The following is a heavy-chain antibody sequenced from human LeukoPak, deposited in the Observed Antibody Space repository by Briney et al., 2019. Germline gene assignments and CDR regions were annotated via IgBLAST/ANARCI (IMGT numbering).Heavy chain of an antibody. CDR2: FDPEDGET. D-gene: IGHD3-10*01. CDR3: ATDKGRSGSYYRDAFDI. Sequence: ASVKVSCKVSGYTLTELSMHWVRQAPGKGLEWMGGFDPEDGETIYAQKFQGRVTMTEDTSTDIAYMELSSLRSEDTAVYYCATDKGRSGSYYRDAFDIWGQGTMVTVSS. J-gene: IGHJ3*02. V-gene: IGHV1-24*01. CDR1: GYTLTELS.